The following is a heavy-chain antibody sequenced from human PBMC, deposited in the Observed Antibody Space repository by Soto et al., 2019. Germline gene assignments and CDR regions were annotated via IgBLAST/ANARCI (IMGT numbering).Heavy chain of an antibody. V-gene: IGHV5-51*01. CDR3: ARPANTVADHFDL. Sequence: PGGSLKISCQVSGYTFTIYWIGWVRQMPGKGLEWMGIIYPSDSDTRYSPYFQGQVTISADQSINTAYMQWDSLKASDTAIYYCARPANTVADHFDLWGQGTPVTVSS. CDR1: GYTFTIYW. CDR2: IYPSDSDT. J-gene: IGHJ4*02. D-gene: IGHD4-17*01.